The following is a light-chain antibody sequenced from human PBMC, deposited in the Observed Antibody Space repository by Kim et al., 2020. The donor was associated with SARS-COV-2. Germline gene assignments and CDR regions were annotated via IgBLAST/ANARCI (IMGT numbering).Light chain of an antibody. CDR3: QHYKNWPLT. CDR2: DAS. Sequence: EIVMTQSPATLSVSPGERATLSCRASQSVSSNLGWYQQKPGQSPRLLIYDASTRATGIPARFSGSGSGTEFILTISSLQSEDSAVYYCQHYKNWPLTFGGGTKVEIK. CDR1: QSVSSN. V-gene: IGKV3-15*01. J-gene: IGKJ4*01.